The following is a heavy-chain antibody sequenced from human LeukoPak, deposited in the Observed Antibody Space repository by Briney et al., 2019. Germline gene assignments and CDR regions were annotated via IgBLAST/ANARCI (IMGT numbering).Heavy chain of an antibody. CDR2: IIPIFGTA. CDR3: ARVPDNWFDP. J-gene: IGHJ5*02. D-gene: IGHD2-2*01. V-gene: IGHV1-69*13. Sequence: SVKVSCKASGGTFSSYAISWVRQAPGQGLEWMGGIIPIFGTANYAQKFQGRVTITADESTSTAYMELNSLRSEDTAVYYCARVPDNWFDPWGQGTLVTVSS. CDR1: GGTFSSYA.